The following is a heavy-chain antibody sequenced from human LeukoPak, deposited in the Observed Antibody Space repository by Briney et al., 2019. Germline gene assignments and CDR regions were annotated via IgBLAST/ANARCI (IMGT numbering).Heavy chain of an antibody. J-gene: IGHJ4*02. CDR1: GGSIRRYY. V-gene: IGHV4-59*01. D-gene: IGHD1-26*01. CDR3: ASGTYTHYYFDY. Sequence: SETLSLTCSVSGGSIRRYYWSWIRQPPGKGLAWIGDIYYSGSTNYNPSLKSRVTIAVDTSKNQFSLKLSSVTAADTAVYYCASGTYTHYYFDYWGQGTLVTVSS. CDR2: IYYSGST.